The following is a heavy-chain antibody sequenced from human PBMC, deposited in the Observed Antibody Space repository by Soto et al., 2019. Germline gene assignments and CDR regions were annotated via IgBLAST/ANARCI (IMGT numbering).Heavy chain of an antibody. Sequence: EVQLVESGGALAQPGGSLRLSCAASGFTFSRYSMTWFRQAPGKGLEWVSYIGTNFDYIFYADSVRGRFTISRDNAKNSLYLQMNSLRVEDTAVYYCAREWFGEYFWGQGTLVTVSS. D-gene: IGHD3-10*01. J-gene: IGHJ1*01. V-gene: IGHV3-48*01. CDR1: GFTFSRYS. CDR3: AREWFGEYF. CDR2: IGTNFDYI.